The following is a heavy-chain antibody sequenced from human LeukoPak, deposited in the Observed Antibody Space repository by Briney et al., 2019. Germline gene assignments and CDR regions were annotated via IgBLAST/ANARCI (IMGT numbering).Heavy chain of an antibody. J-gene: IGHJ1*01. CDR3: AKAMMATILEGYFQH. CDR2: ISGSGGST. V-gene: IGHV3-23*01. Sequence: GGSLRLSCAASGFTFSSYAMSWVRQAPGKGLEWVSAISGSGGSTYYADSVKGRFTISRDNSKNTLYLQMNSLRAEDTAVYYCAKAMMATILEGYFQHWGQGTLVTVSS. CDR1: GFTFSSYA. D-gene: IGHD5-24*01.